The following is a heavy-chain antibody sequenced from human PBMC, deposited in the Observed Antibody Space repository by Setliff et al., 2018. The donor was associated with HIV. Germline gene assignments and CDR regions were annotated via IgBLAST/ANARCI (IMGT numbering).Heavy chain of an antibody. J-gene: IGHJ4*02. D-gene: IGHD3-16*01. V-gene: IGHV4-31*03. CDR1: GGSIRSDGYY. CDR3: ARGRYYREISDSLFDF. CDR2: IYNNGST. Sequence: PSETLSLTCSVSGGSIRSDGYYWNWIRQHPEKGLEWIGYIYNNGSTYYNPSLESRLMMSIDPSKNQFSLNLRSVTVAATAVYYCARGRYYREISDSLFDFWGQGTLVTVSS.